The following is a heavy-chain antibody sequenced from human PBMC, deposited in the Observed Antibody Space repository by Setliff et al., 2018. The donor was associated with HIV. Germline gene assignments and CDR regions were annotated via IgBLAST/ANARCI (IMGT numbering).Heavy chain of an antibody. Sequence: SETLSLTCSVSGGSVNSYHWSWIRQPPGKGLEWIGYIYKSGTTDYSPSLKSRVTISAGPSKNQFSLKLTSVTAADTAVYYCGRLSETAMASFDSWGQGILVTVSS. D-gene: IGHD2-21*02. V-gene: IGHV4-59*08. J-gene: IGHJ4*02. CDR1: GGSVNSYH. CDR2: IYKSGTT. CDR3: GRLSETAMASFDS.